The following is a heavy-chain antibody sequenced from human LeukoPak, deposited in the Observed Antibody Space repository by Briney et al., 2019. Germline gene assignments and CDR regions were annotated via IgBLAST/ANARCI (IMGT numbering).Heavy chain of an antibody. D-gene: IGHD3-22*01. V-gene: IGHV3-21*01. J-gene: IGHJ4*02. CDR1: GFTFSSYS. CDR3: ARGAPNYYDSSGYYYGGDY. Sequence: GGSLRLSCAASGFTFSSYSMNWVRQAPGKGLEWVSSISSSSYIYYADSVKGRFTISRDNAKNSLYLQMNSLRAEDTAVYYCARGAPNYYDSSGYYYGGDYWGQGTLVTVSS. CDR2: ISSSSYI.